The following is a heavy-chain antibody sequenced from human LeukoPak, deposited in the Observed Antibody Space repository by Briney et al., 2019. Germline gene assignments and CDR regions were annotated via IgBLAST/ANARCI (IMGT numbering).Heavy chain of an antibody. CDR2: IYTSGST. J-gene: IGHJ3*02. V-gene: IGHV4-4*07. CDR3: AHYYDSRGVGAFDI. D-gene: IGHD3-22*01. Sequence: SETLSLTCTVSGASISSYYWSWIRQPAGKGLEWIGRIYTSGSTNYNPSLKSRVTMSVDTSKNQFSLKLSSVTAADTAVYYCAHYYDSRGVGAFDIWGQGTMVTVSS. CDR1: GASISSYY.